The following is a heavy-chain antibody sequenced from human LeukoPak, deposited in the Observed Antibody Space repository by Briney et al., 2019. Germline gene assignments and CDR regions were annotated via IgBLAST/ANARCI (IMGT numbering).Heavy chain of an antibody. J-gene: IGHJ4*02. CDR2: IDTTSTYI. CDR1: GFTFSSFN. D-gene: IGHD6-13*01. V-gene: IGHV3-21*01. CDR3: ARSRRDSAWYIDDY. Sequence: GGSLRLSCAASGFTFSSFNMNWVRQAPGKGLEWVASIDTTSTYIFYADSVRGRFTISRDHARSSLSLQMHSLTADDTAVYYCARSRRDSAWYIDDYWGQGTLVTVSS.